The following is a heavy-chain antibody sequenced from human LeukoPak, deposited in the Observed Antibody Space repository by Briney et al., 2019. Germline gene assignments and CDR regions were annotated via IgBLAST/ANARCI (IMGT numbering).Heavy chain of an antibody. CDR2: ISGSGGGT. CDR1: RFTFNIYA. V-gene: IGHV3-23*01. J-gene: IGHJ6*03. D-gene: IGHD1-26*01. Sequence: PGGSLRLSCAASRFTFNIYAMSWVRQAPGKGLEWVSSISGSGGGTFYASSVRDRFAISRDNSKHTVFLQMNGLRAEDTAIYYCAKWDENFYYMDVWGQGTTVTVSS. CDR3: AKWDENFYYMDV.